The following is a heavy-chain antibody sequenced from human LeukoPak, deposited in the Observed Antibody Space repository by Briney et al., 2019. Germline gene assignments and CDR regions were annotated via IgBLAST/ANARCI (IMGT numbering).Heavy chain of an antibody. V-gene: IGHV3-30-3*01. CDR2: ISYDGGNK. J-gene: IGHJ4*02. D-gene: IGHD3-10*01. CDR1: GFTFSSYA. CDR3: ARAPVWFGEWFFDY. Sequence: PGGSLRLSCAASGFTFSSYAMHWVRQAPGKGLEWVAVISYDGGNKDYADSVKGRFTISRDNSKDTLYLQMNSLRAEDTAVYYCARAPVWFGEWFFDYWGQGTLVTVSS.